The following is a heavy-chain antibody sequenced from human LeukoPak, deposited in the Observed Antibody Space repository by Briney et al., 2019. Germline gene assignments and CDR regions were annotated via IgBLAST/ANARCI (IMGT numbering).Heavy chain of an antibody. CDR3: AKGYTYYYDSSGYSPNFDY. V-gene: IGHV3-23*01. Sequence: PGGSLRLSCAASGFTFSSYAMSWVRQAPGKGLEWVSAISGSGGNTYYANSVKGRFTISRDNSKNTLSLQMNSLRAEDTAVYYCAKGYTYYYDSSGYSPNFDYWGQGTLVTVSS. D-gene: IGHD3-22*01. J-gene: IGHJ4*02. CDR1: GFTFSSYA. CDR2: ISGSGGNT.